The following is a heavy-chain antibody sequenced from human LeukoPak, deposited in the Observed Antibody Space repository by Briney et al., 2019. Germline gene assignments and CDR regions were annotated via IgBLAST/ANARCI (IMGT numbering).Heavy chain of an antibody. J-gene: IGHJ6*02. Sequence: GGSLRLSCAASGFTFSSYSMNWVRQAPGKGLEWVSVIYSGGNTYYADSVKGRFTISRDNSKNTLYLQMNSLRAEDTAVYYCARDSQGYSYGPYYGMDVWGQGTTVTVSS. CDR1: GFTFSSYS. D-gene: IGHD5-18*01. CDR2: IYSGGNT. CDR3: ARDSQGYSYGPYYGMDV. V-gene: IGHV3-66*02.